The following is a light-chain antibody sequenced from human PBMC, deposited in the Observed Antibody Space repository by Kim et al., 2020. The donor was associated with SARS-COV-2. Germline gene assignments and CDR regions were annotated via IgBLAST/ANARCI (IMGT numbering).Light chain of an antibody. J-gene: IGLJ3*02. CDR3: QAWDSSTAGV. CDR2: QDS. CDR1: KLGDKY. Sequence: SYELTQPPSVSVSPGQTASITCSGDKLGDKYACWYQQKPGQSPVLLIYQDSKRPSGIPERFSGSNSGNTATLTISGTQAMDEADYYCQAWDSSTAGVFGG. V-gene: IGLV3-1*01.